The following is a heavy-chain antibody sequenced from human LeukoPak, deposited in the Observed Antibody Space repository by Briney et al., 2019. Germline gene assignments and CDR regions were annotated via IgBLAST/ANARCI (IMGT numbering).Heavy chain of an antibody. V-gene: IGHV3-30-3*01. J-gene: IGHJ4*02. CDR2: ISYDGSNK. D-gene: IGHD2-15*01. CDR1: GFTFSSYA. Sequence: GGSLRLSCAASGFTFSSYAMHWVRQAPGKGLEWVAVISYDGSNKYYADSVEGRFTISRDNSKNTLYLQMNSLRAEDTAVYYCARVFSGIWVSDYWGQGTLVTVSS. CDR3: ARVFSGIWVSDY.